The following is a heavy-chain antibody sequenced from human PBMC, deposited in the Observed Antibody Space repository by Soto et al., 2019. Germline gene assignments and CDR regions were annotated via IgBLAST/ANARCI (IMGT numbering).Heavy chain of an antibody. Sequence: PGGSLRLSCAASGFTFSSYAMSWVRQAPGKGLEWVSAISGSGGSTYYADSVKGRFTISRDNSKNTLYLQMNSLRAEDTAVYYCAKDPSSSWYAHNGGYFDYWGQGTLVTVSS. CDR3: AKDPSSSWYAHNGGYFDY. CDR2: ISGSGGST. D-gene: IGHD6-13*01. J-gene: IGHJ4*02. CDR1: GFTFSSYA. V-gene: IGHV3-23*01.